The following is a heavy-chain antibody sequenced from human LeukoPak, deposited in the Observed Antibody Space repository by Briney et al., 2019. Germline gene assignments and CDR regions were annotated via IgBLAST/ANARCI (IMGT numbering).Heavy chain of an antibody. CDR3: AKGGGPTVTTYFDY. D-gene: IGHD4-17*01. CDR1: GFTFSTYG. Sequence: PGGSLRLSCAASGFTFSTYGMHWVRQAPGKRLEWVSTISGSGGSISYAASMRGRFTISRDNSKNTLSLQMNSLRAEDTALYYCAKGGGPTVTTYFDYWGQGTLVTVSS. J-gene: IGHJ4*02. V-gene: IGHV3-23*01. CDR2: ISGSGGSI.